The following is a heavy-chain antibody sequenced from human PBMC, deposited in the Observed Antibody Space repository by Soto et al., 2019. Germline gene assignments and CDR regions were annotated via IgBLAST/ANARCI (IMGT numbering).Heavy chain of an antibody. CDR1: GFSFGTYA. CDR2: ISGGIGST. V-gene: IGHV3-23*01. J-gene: IGHJ4*02. CDR3: AKGAARYLDY. Sequence: GGSLRLSCAASGFSFGTYAMTWVRRAPGKGLEWVSTISGGIGSTFYADSVKGRFLISRDISQKTVFLHMDSLRGEDTAVYFCAKGAARYLDYWGQGALVTVSS.